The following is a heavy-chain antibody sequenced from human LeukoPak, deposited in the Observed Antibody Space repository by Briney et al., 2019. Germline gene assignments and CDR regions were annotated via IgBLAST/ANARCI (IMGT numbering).Heavy chain of an antibody. Sequence: SETLSLTCTVSGGSISSYYWSWIRQPAGKGLEWIGRIYTSGSTNYSPSLKSRVTMSVDTSKNQFSLKLSSVTAADTAVYYCARGGSGSYYLAYGGFDYWGQGTLVTVSS. CDR2: IYTSGST. V-gene: IGHV4-4*07. J-gene: IGHJ4*02. CDR3: ARGGSGSYYLAYGGFDY. CDR1: GGSISSYY. D-gene: IGHD3-10*01.